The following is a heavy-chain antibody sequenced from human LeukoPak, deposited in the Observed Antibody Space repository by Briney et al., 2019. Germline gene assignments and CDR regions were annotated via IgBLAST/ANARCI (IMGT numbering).Heavy chain of an antibody. CDR2: INPNSGGT. V-gene: IGHV1-2*04. CDR3: ARATPVLTGYYLEYGLDP. J-gene: IGHJ5*02. Sequence: ASVRVSCLASGYTFTGYYMHWVRQAPGQGLEWMGWINPNSGGTNYAQKFQGWVTMTRDTSISAACMELSRLRSDDTAVYYWARATPVLTGYYLEYGLDPWGQGTLVTVSS. CDR1: GYTFTGYY. D-gene: IGHD3-9*01.